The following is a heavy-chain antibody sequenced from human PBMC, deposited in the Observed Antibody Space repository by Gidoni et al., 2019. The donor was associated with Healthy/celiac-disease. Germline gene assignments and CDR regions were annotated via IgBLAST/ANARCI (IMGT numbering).Heavy chain of an antibody. D-gene: IGHD4-17*01. V-gene: IGHV1-69*10. Sequence: QVQLVQSGAEVKKPGSSVTVSCKASGGTFRSYATSWVRQAPGQGLEWMGGIIPILGIANYAQKFQGRVTITADKSTSTAYMELSSLRSEDTAVYYCARVGGDYGDYYFDYWGQGTLVTVSS. CDR2: IIPILGIA. CDR1: GGTFRSYA. CDR3: ARVGGDYGDYYFDY. J-gene: IGHJ4*02.